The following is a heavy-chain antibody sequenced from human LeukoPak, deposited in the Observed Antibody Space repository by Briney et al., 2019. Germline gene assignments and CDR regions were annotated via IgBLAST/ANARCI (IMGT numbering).Heavy chain of an antibody. Sequence: GASVKLSCNASGYTFSGSYIHWVRQAPGQGLEWMGSVNTNSGGTKYAQKFQGRVSMTRDTSISTAYMELASLTSDDTAVYYCARAGGRSWFDPWGQGTLVTVSS. J-gene: IGHJ5*02. V-gene: IGHV1-2*02. D-gene: IGHD1-26*01. CDR3: ARAGGRSWFDP. CDR1: GYTFSGSY. CDR2: VNTNSGGT.